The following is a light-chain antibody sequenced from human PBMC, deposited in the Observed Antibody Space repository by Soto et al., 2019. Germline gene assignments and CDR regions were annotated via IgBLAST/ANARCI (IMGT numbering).Light chain of an antibody. CDR3: QKSYSTPIT. J-gene: IGKJ5*01. CDR2: AAS. CDR1: QSISNH. V-gene: IGKV1-39*01. Sequence: DPQMTQSPSSLSASLGDSVTITCRASQSISNHLNWYQQKPGKAPNLLIYAASTLHSGVPSRLSGSGSGTELTLTITSLQPDDFATYYCQKSYSTPITFGQGTRLEIK.